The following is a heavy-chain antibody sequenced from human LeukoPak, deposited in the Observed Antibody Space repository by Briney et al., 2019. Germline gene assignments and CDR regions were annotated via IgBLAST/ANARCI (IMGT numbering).Heavy chain of an antibody. D-gene: IGHD1-26*01. CDR1: GGSFSGYY. CDR3: ARDGSYYRDWFDP. J-gene: IGHJ5*02. CDR2: INHSGST. V-gene: IGHV4-34*01. Sequence: SETLSLTCAVYGGSFSGYYWTWIRQPPGKGMEWIGEINHSGSTNYNPSLKSRVTISVDTSENQFSLKLNSVTAADTAVYYCARDGSYYRDWFDPWGQGTLVTVS.